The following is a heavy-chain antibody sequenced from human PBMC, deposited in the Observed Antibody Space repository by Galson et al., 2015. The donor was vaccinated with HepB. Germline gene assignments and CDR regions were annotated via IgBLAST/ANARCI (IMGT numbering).Heavy chain of an antibody. CDR1: GGSISSGDYY. CDR2: IYYSGST. V-gene: IGHV4-31*03. J-gene: IGHJ4*02. Sequence: LSLTCSVSGGSISSGDYYWSWIRQHPGKGLEWIGYIYYSGSTYYNPSLKSRVTISVDTSKNQFSLKLSSVTAADTAVYYCARVLPAIAAQDYWGQGTLVTVSS. D-gene: IGHD6-6*01. CDR3: ARVLPAIAAQDY.